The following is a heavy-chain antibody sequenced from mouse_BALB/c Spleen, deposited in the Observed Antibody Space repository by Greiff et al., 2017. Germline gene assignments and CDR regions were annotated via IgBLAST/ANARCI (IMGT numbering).Heavy chain of an antibody. J-gene: IGHJ2*01. CDR1: GFTFSSFG. D-gene: IGHD1-1*01. V-gene: IGHV5-17*02. CDR2: ISSGSSTI. Sequence: EVQGVESGGGLVQPGGSRKLSCAASGFTFSSFGMHWVRQAPEKGLEWVAYISSGSSTIYYADTVKGRFTISRDNPKNTLFLQMTSLRSEDTAMYYCAREYYGTVYFDYWGQGTTLTVSS. CDR3: AREYYGTVYFDY.